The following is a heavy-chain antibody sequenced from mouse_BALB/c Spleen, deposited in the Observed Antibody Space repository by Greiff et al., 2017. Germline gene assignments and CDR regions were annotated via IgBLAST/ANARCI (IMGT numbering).Heavy chain of an antibody. Sequence: VQLQQSGAELVKPGASVKLSCTASGFNIKDTYMHWVKQRPEQGLEWIGRIDPANGNTKYDPKFQGKATITADTSSNTAYLQLSSLTSEDTAVYYCACSSSAWFDYWGQGTLVTVSA. J-gene: IGHJ3*01. CDR1: GFNIKDTY. CDR2: IDPANGNT. V-gene: IGHV14-3*02. D-gene: IGHD1-1*01. CDR3: ACSSSAWFDY.